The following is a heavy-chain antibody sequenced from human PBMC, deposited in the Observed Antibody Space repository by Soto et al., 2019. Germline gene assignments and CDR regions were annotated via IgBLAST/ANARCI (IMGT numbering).Heavy chain of an antibody. CDR2: IFYSGST. CDR1: GGSITGYY. Sequence: SETLSLTCTVSGGSITGYYWSWIRQPPGKGLEWIGYIFYSGSTNYNPSLQSRVTISVDTSKNQSSLKLTSVTAADTAVYYCARVRMNGGHSTHDYWGQGTLVTVSS. D-gene: IGHD5-18*01. CDR3: ARVRMNGGHSTHDY. V-gene: IGHV4-59*01. J-gene: IGHJ4*02.